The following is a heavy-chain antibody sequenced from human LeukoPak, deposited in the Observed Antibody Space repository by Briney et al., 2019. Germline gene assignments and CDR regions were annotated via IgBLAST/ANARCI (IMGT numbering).Heavy chain of an antibody. V-gene: IGHV4-59*08. J-gene: IGHJ5*02. D-gene: IGHD3-10*01. CDR3: ARHEVRGIESWFDP. CDR2: IYYSGST. Sequence: PPETLSLTCTVSGGSISSYYWSWIRHPPGKGLEWIGYIYYSGSTIYNPSPKSRVTISVDPSKNQCSLKLSSVTAADTAVYYCARHEVRGIESWFDPWGQGTLVTVSS. CDR1: GGSISSYY.